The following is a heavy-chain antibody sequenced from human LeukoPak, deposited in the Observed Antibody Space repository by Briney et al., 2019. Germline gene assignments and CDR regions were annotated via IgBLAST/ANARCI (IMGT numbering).Heavy chain of an antibody. J-gene: IGHJ4*02. Sequence: SETLSLTCTVSGGSISSGGYYWSWIRQHPGKGLEWIGYIYYSGSTYYNPSLKSRVTISVDTSKNQFSLKLSSVTAADTAVCYCARGRTYYYGPGSYYDTPSFDYWGQGTLVTVSS. V-gene: IGHV4-31*03. CDR3: ARGRTYYYGPGSYYDTPSFDY. CDR2: IYYSGST. CDR1: GGSISSGGYY. D-gene: IGHD3-10*01.